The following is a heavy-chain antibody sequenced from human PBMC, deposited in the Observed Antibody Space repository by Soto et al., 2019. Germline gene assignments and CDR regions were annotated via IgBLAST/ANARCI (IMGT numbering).Heavy chain of an antibody. D-gene: IGHD3-22*01. CDR2: INPNSGGT. V-gene: IGHV1-2*04. CDR3: ARNYYDSSGYPHDAFDI. CDR1: GYTFTGYY. J-gene: IGHJ3*02. Sequence: ASVKVSCKASGYTFTGYYMHWVRQAPGQGLEWMGWINPNSGGTNYAQKFQGWVTMTRDTSISTAYMELSRLRSDDTAVYYCARNYYDSSGYPHDAFDIWGQETMVTVS.